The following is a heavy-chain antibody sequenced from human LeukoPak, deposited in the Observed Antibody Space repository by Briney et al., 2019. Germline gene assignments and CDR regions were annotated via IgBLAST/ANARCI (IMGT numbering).Heavy chain of an antibody. J-gene: IGHJ6*02. Sequence: GGSLRLSCAASGFTFSSYAMHWVRQAPGKGLEWVAVISYDGSNKYYADSVKGRFTISRDNSKNTLYLQMNSLRAEDTAVYYCARGMYSGSYSGMDVWGQGTTVTVSS. CDR3: ARGMYSGSYSGMDV. CDR2: ISYDGSNK. V-gene: IGHV3-30-3*01. CDR1: GFTFSSYA. D-gene: IGHD1-26*01.